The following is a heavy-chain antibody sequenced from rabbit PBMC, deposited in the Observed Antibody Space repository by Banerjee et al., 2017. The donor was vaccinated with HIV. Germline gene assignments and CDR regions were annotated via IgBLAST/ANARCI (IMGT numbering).Heavy chain of an antibody. J-gene: IGHJ4*01. CDR2: INTGSGST. Sequence: QSLEESGGDLVKPGASLTLTCTASGFSFSSSYYMCWVRQAPGKGLEWIACINTGSGSTYYASWAKGRFTISKASSTTVTLQMTSLTAADTATYFCARGYYGTGIGLSLWGPGTLVTVS. CDR3: ARGYYGTGIGLSL. V-gene: IGHV1S40*01. CDR1: GFSFSSSYY. D-gene: IGHD7-1*01.